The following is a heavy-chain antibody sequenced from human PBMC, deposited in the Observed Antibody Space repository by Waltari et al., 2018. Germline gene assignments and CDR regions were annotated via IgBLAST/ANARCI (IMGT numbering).Heavy chain of an antibody. CDR2: IREDGSNK. J-gene: IGHJ4*02. V-gene: IGHV3-30*02. CDR3: AKGPLTTVTNGDYFDY. D-gene: IGHD4-17*01. Sequence: QVQLVESGGGVVQPGGSLRLSWAASGFTFSSYGMHWVRWARGKGLELVAFIREDGSNKYDADSGKGRFTISRDKSKNTLYLQMNSLRAEDTAVYYCAKGPLTTVTNGDYFDYWGQGTLVTVSS. CDR1: GFTFSSYG.